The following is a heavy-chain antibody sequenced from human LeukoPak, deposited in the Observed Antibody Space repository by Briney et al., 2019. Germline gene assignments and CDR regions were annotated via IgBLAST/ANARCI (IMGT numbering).Heavy chain of an antibody. V-gene: IGHV3-23*01. CDR3: AKLRSGGPAAGNY. J-gene: IGHJ4*02. Sequence: PGGPLRLSCAASGFTFSTYAMSWVRQAPGKGLEWVSAISGSDDSTYYADSVKGRFTISRDNSKNTVYLQMDSLRAEDTAVNYCAKLRSGGPAAGNYWGQGTLVTVSS. CDR2: ISGSDDST. CDR1: GFTFSTYA. D-gene: IGHD6-13*01.